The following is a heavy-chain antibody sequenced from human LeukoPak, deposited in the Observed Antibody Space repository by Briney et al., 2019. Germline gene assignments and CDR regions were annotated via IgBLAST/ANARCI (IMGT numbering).Heavy chain of an antibody. CDR2: VSAYNGNT. V-gene: IGHV1-18*01. Sequence: GASVKVSCKTSGYTFNNYGVSWVRQAPGQGLEWMGWVSAYNGNTHYAQKLQGRVTMTTDTSTSTAYMELRSLISDDTAVYYCATEIKRGYSGYDPYYYYYYGMDVWGQGTTVTVSS. D-gene: IGHD5-12*01. CDR1: GYTFNNYG. CDR3: ATEIKRGYSGYDPYYYYYYGMDV. J-gene: IGHJ6*02.